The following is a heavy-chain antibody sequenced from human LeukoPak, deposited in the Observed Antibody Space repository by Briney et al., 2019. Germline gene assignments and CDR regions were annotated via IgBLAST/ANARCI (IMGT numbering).Heavy chain of an antibody. Sequence: GGSLRLSCAASGFTFSSDCMSCGRQAPGEELEWVSAISGNGGSTYYADSVKGRFTISRDNSKNTLYLQMNSLRAEDTAVYYCAKGDTLELSSGWGFDYWGQGTLVTVSS. CDR2: ISGNGGST. D-gene: IGHD6-19*01. CDR3: AKGDTLELSSGWGFDY. V-gene: IGHV3-23*01. J-gene: IGHJ4*02. CDR1: GFTFSSDC.